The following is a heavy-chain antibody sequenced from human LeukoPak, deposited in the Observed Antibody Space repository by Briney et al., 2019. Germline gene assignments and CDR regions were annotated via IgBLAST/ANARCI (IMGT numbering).Heavy chain of an antibody. V-gene: IGHV3-21*01. CDR3: ARDSRLEGPVDY. J-gene: IGHJ4*02. Sequence: GGSLRLSCAASGFTFSSYSMNWVRRASGKGLEWVSSISSSSSYIYYADSVKGRFTISRDNAKNSLYLQMNSLRAEDTAVYYCARDSRLEGPVDYWGQGTLVTVSS. D-gene: IGHD3-3*01. CDR1: GFTFSSYS. CDR2: ISSSSSYI.